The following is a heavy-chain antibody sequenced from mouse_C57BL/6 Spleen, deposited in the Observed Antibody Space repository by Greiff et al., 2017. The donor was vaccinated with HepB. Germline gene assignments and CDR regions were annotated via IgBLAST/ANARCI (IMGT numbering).Heavy chain of an antibody. CDR1: GYTFTSYW. CDR2: IDPSDSYT. V-gene: IGHV1-69*01. CDR3: ARREVVAFRYFDV. J-gene: IGHJ1*03. D-gene: IGHD1-1*01. Sequence: VKLQQPGAELVMPGASVKLSCKASGYTFTSYWMHWVKQRPGQGLEWIGEIDPSDSYTNYNQKFKGKSTLTVDKSSSTAYMQLSSLTSEDSAVYYCARREVVAFRYFDVWGTGTTVTVSS.